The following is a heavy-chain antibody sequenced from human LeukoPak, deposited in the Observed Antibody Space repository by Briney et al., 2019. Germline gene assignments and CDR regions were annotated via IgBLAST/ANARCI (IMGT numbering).Heavy chain of an antibody. D-gene: IGHD1-7*01. CDR2: IHYSGLT. Sequence: PSETLSLTCTVSVGSVNGYYWNWIRQPPEKGLEWIGFIHYSGLTVYSPSLQSRVTMSVDTSRNQFSLDLSSVIAADTALYYCARDPPEDEWNSLDSWGQGILVTVSS. CDR3: ARDPPEDEWNSLDS. V-gene: IGHV4-59*02. J-gene: IGHJ4*02. CDR1: VGSVNGYY.